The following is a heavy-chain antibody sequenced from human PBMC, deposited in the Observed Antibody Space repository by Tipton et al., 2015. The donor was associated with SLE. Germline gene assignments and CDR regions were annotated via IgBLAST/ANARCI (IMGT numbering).Heavy chain of an antibody. Sequence: LRLSCAVYGGSFSGYYWSWIRQPPGKGLEWIGEINHSGSTNYNPSLKSRVTISVDTSKNQFSLKLSSVTAADTAVYYCARGKDFWSGYYMDYWGQGTLVTVSS. J-gene: IGHJ4*02. D-gene: IGHD3-3*01. CDR3: ARGKDFWSGYYMDY. V-gene: IGHV4-34*01. CDR2: INHSGST. CDR1: GGSFSGYY.